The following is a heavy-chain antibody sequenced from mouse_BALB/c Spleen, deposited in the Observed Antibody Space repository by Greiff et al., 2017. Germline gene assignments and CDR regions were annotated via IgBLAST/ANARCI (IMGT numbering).Heavy chain of an antibody. J-gene: IGHJ3*01. CDR3: ARSRFAY. V-gene: IGHV1-4*02. Sequence: QVQLQQSAAELARPGASVKMSCKASGYTFTSYTMHWVQQRPGQGLEWIGYINPSSGYTEYNQKFKDKTTLTADKSTSTAYMQLSSLTSEDSAVYYCARSRFAYWGQGTLVTVSA. CDR1: GYTFTSYT. CDR2: INPSSGYT.